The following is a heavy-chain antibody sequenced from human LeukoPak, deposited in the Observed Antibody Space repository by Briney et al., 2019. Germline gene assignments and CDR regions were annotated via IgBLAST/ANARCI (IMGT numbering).Heavy chain of an antibody. CDR1: GGSISSYY. CDR3: ATHGYGGNSGEWYFGL. D-gene: IGHD4-23*01. CDR2: IYNSGST. V-gene: IGHV4-59*01. J-gene: IGHJ2*01. Sequence: SETLSLTCTVSGGSISSYYWSWIRQPPGKGLEWIGYIYNSGSTNYNPFLKSRVTISGDTSKNQFSLKLSSVTAADTAVYYCATHGYGGNSGEWYFGLWGRGTLVTVSS.